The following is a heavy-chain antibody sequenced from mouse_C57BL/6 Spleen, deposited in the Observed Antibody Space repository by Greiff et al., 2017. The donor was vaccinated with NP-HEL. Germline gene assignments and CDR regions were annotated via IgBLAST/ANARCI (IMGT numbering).Heavy chain of an antibody. CDR3: ASYYYDAMDY. J-gene: IGHJ4*01. V-gene: IGHV5-12*01. D-gene: IGHD1-1*01. Sequence: EVQLVESGGGLVQPGGSLKLSCAASGFTFSDYYMYWVRQTPEKRLEWVAYISNGGGSTYYPDTVKGRFTISRDNAKNTLYLQMSRLKSEDTAMYYCASYYYDAMDYWGQGTSVTVSS. CDR1: GFTFSDYY. CDR2: ISNGGGST.